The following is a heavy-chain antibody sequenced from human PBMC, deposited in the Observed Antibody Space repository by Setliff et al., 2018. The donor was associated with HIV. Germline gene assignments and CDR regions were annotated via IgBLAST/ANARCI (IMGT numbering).Heavy chain of an antibody. J-gene: IGHJ5*02. CDR3: ARGDVVVPAAIVVDWFDP. D-gene: IGHD2-2*01. V-gene: IGHV1-3*01. Sequence: GASVKVSCKASGFIFTNYGIHWVRQAPGHSLEWMGFINSGTGNTIYSQKFQGRVTITRDTSASTAYMELSSLTSEDTAVYYCARGDVVVPAAIVVDWFDPWGQGTLVTVSS. CDR1: GFIFTNYG. CDR2: INSGTGNT.